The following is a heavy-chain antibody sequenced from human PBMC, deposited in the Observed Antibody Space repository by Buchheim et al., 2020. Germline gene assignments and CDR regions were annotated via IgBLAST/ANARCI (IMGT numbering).Heavy chain of an antibody. J-gene: IGHJ4*02. CDR1: NFIFRNYA. V-gene: IGHV3-23*01. Sequence: EVQLLESGGGWDQPGGSLRLSCAASNFIFRNYAMSWVRQAPGKGLEWVSSIGGSGTTTWYADSVTGRFTISRDNSKNTVYLQVNSLKAEDTAVDYCAESITGSTWAYGYWGQG. CDR2: IGGSGTTT. D-gene: IGHD1-7*01. CDR3: AESITGSTWAYGY.